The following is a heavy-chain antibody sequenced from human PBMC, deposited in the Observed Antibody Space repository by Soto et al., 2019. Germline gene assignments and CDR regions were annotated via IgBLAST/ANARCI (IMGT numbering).Heavy chain of an antibody. D-gene: IGHD3-10*01. CDR3: ARAGAAPYYYYGLDV. CDR1: AYTFTAYD. Sequence: QMMQSGAEVKKPGASVKVSCKTSAYTFTAYDIYWERQAPGQGLEWMGWIRAYNGDTNYAQKFQTRVTMTTDKSTDTAYMDLRILTSDDTAIYYCARAGAAPYYYYGLDVWGQGTTVTVSS. J-gene: IGHJ6*02. CDR2: IRAYNGDT. V-gene: IGHV1-18*01.